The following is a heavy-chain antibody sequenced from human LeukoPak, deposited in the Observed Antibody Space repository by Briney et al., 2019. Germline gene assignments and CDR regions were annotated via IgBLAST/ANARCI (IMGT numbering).Heavy chain of an antibody. CDR2: ISNNGGST. V-gene: IGHV3-64*01. Sequence: GGSLRLSCAASGFTFSSFSMHWVRQAPGKGLEYVSAISNNGGSTYYANSVKGRFTILRDNSKNTLYLQMGSLRSDDTAVYYCATEATSPDYNYYMDVWGKGTTVTVSS. CDR1: GFTFSSFS. CDR3: ATEATSPDYNYYMDV. D-gene: IGHD2-2*01. J-gene: IGHJ6*03.